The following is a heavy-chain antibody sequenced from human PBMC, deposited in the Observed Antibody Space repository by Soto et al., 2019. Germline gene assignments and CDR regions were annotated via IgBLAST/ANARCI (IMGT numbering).Heavy chain of an antibody. CDR2: IYDSGST. Sequence: SETLSLTCTVSGGSISSGGYYWSWIRQHPGKGLEWIGYIYDSGSTYYNPSLKSRGSISVDPSKNQFSLKLSSVTAADTAVYYCARGRTFGQPWGQGTLVTVS. D-gene: IGHD3-3*01. J-gene: IGHJ5*02. V-gene: IGHV4-31*03. CDR3: ARGRTFGQP. CDR1: GGSISSGGYY.